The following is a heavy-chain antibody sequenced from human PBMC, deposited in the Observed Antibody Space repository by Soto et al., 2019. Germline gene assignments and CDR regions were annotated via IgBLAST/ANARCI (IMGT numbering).Heavy chain of an antibody. V-gene: IGHV3-21*01. CDR1: GFAFNNYG. J-gene: IGHJ4*02. CDR3: AREDSIIIPAVSHF. CDR2: ISKSDYT. Sequence: GALRLSCTVSGFAFNNYGINWVRQAPGKGLEWVSSISKSDYTYYSDSVKGRFTISRDNAKNSVSLQMNTLRVEDTAVYYCAREDSIIIPAVSHFWGQRTLVTVSS. D-gene: IGHD2-2*01.